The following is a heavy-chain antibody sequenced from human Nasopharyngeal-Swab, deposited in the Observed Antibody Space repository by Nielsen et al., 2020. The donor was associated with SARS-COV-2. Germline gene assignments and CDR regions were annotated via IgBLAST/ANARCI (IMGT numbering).Heavy chain of an antibody. CDR3: ARGGYDYVWGSYRGYFDY. CDR2: INHSGST. J-gene: IGHJ4*02. V-gene: IGHV4-34*01. CDR1: GGSFSGYY. Sequence: SETLSLTCAVYGGSFSGYYWSWIRQPPGKGLEWIGEINHSGSTNYNPSLKSRVTISVDTSKNQFPLKLSSVTAADTAVYYCARGGYDYVWGSYRGYFDYWGQGTLVTVSS. D-gene: IGHD3-16*02.